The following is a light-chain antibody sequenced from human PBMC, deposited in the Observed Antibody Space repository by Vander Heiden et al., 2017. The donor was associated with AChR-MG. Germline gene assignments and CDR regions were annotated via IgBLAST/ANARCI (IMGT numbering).Light chain of an antibody. J-gene: IGLJ2*01. CDR3: SSYAGSNKAV. CDR1: SSDVGGYNY. V-gene: IGLV2-8*01. Sequence: QSALTQPPSASGSPGQSVTISCTGASSDVGGYNYVPWYQQHPGKAPKLMIYEVSKRPSGVPDRFSGSKSGNTASLTVSGLQAEDEADYYCSSYAGSNKAVFGGGTKLTVL. CDR2: EVS.